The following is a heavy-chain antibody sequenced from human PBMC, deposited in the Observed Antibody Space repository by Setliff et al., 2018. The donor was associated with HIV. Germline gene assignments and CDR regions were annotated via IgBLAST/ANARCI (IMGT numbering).Heavy chain of an antibody. CDR3: ARTREPDPFDYDRSAFRSV. CDR2: LNADGTSP. CDR1: GFTFGSYW. V-gene: IGHV3-74*01. Sequence: GGSLRLSCVASGFTFGSYWMHWVRQVPGKGLVWVARLNADGTSPKYADSVKGRFTISRDNAKNTLYLQMNSLRAEDTAVYYCARTREPDPFDYDRSAFRSVWGQGTLVTVSS. D-gene: IGHD3-22*01. J-gene: IGHJ4*02.